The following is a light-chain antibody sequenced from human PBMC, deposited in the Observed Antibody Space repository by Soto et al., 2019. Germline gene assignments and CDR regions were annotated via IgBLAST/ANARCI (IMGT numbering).Light chain of an antibody. CDR2: DAS. V-gene: IGKV1-5*01. CDR1: QSISTW. CDR3: QQYNSSSYT. J-gene: IGKJ2*01. Sequence: DIQMTQSPSTLSASVGDRVTFTCRSSQSISTWLSWYQQKPGKAPRLLIYDASTLESGVPSRFSGSGSGTAFTLTISSMQPDDFATYYCQQYNSSSYTFYQGTKLAIK.